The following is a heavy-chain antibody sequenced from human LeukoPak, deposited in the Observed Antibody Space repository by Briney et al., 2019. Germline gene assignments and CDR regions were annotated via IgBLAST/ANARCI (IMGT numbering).Heavy chain of an antibody. CDR3: ARELYSGSYYFFDY. CDR2: IYSGGST. J-gene: IGHJ4*02. D-gene: IGHD1-26*01. Sequence: GGSLRLSCAASGFTVSSNCMSWVRQAPGKGLEWVSVIYSGGSTYYADSVKGRFTISRDNSKNTLYLQMNSLRAEDTAVYYCARELYSGSYYFFDYWGQGTLVTVSS. V-gene: IGHV3-66*01. CDR1: GFTVSSNC.